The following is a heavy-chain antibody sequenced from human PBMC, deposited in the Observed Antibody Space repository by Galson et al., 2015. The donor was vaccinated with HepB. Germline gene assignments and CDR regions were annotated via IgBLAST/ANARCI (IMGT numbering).Heavy chain of an antibody. Sequence: SVKVSCKASGGTFSSYAISWVRQAPGQGLEWMGGIIPIFGTANYAQKFQGRVTITADKSTSTAYMELSSLRSEDTAVYYCARQHGIAAATTTDWGQGTLVTVSS. V-gene: IGHV1-69*06. CDR3: ARQHGIAAATTTD. CDR1: GGTFSSYA. CDR2: IIPIFGTA. J-gene: IGHJ4*02. D-gene: IGHD6-13*01.